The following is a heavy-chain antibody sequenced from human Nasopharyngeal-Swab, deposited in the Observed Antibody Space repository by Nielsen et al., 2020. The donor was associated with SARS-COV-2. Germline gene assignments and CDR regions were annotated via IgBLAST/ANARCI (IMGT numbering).Heavy chain of an antibody. CDR2: IYYSGST. Sequence: RQAPGKGLEWIGYIYYSGSTYYNPSLKSRVTVSVDTSKNQFSLKLSFVTAADTAVYYCARGRATVTTRGVYWYFDLWGRGTLVTVSS. J-gene: IGHJ2*01. CDR3: ARGRATVTTRGVYWYFDL. D-gene: IGHD4-17*01. V-gene: IGHV4-59*01.